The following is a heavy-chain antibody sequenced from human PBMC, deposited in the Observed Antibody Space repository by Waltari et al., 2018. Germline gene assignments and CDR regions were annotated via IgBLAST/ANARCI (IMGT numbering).Heavy chain of an antibody. Sequence: QVQLQQWGAGLLKPSETLSLTCAVYGGSFSGYYWSWIRQPPGKGLEWIGEIHHSGSTNYNPSLQRRVTISVDSSKNQFSLKLSSVTAADTAVYYWASSYRLLTGGWLDPWGQGTLVTVSS. CDR1: GGSFSGYY. J-gene: IGHJ5*02. CDR3: ASSYRLLTGGWLDP. V-gene: IGHV4-34*01. D-gene: IGHD2-15*01. CDR2: IHHSGST.